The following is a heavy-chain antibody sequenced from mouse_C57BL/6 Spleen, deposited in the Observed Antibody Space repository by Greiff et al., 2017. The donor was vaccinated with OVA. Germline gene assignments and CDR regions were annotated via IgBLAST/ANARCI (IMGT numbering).Heavy chain of an antibody. CDR2: INPSSGYT. CDR3: ARAYGSIDWYFDV. D-gene: IGHD1-1*01. Sequence: QVQLQQPGAELAKPGASVKLSCKASGYTFTSYWMHWVKQRPGQGLEWIGYINPSSGYTKYNQKFKDKATLTADKSSSTAYMQLSSLTYEDSAVYYCARAYGSIDWYFDVWGTGTTVTVSS. V-gene: IGHV1-7*01. CDR1: GYTFTSYW. J-gene: IGHJ1*03.